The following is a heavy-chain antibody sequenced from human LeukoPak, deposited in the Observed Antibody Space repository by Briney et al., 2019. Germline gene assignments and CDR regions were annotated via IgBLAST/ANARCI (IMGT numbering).Heavy chain of an antibody. V-gene: IGHV3-30-3*01. CDR3: ARDPLAHIAVATYGAFDI. CDR2: ISYDGSKK. Sequence: GGSLRLSCAASGFTFSSYAMHWVRQAPGKGLEWVAVISYDGSKKYYADSVKGRFTISRDNSKNTLYLQMNSLRTEDTAVYYCARDPLAHIAVATYGAFDIWGQGTMVTVSS. CDR1: GFTFSSYA. J-gene: IGHJ3*02. D-gene: IGHD6-19*01.